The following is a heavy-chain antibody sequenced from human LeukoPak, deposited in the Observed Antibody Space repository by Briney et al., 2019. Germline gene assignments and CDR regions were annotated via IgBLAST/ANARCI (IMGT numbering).Heavy chain of an antibody. Sequence: GGSLGLSCAASGFTFSTYYMNWVRQAPGKGLEWVSSISSSSTYKYYADSLKGRFTISRDNAKNSLYLQMNSLRAEDTAVYYCATERSPEGFDYWGQGTLVTVSS. D-gene: IGHD1-14*01. CDR1: GFTFSTYY. J-gene: IGHJ4*02. CDR3: ATERSPEGFDY. V-gene: IGHV3-21*01. CDR2: ISSSSTYK.